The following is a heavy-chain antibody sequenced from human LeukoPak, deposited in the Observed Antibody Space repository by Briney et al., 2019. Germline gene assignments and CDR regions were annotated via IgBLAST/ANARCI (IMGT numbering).Heavy chain of an antibody. V-gene: IGHV3-64*01. D-gene: IGHD3-10*01. CDR1: GFIFSNYA. Sequence: GSLRLSCEASGFIFSNYAMHWVRQAPGKGLEYVSGVSGSGTSTYYANSVKGRFTISRDNPKNTLYLQMGSLRVEDVAVYYCARGGGSGSYYYYGLDVWGHGTTVTVSS. CDR3: ARGGGSGSYYYYGLDV. J-gene: IGHJ6*02. CDR2: VSGSGTST.